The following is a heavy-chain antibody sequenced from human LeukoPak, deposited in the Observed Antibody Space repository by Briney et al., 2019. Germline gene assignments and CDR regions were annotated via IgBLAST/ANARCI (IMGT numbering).Heavy chain of an antibody. V-gene: IGHV3-9*01. D-gene: IGHD5-18*01. J-gene: IGHJ3*02. Sequence: GGSLRLSCAASGFTFDDYAMHWVRQAPGKGLEWVSGISWNSGSIGYADSVKGRFTISRDNSKNTLYLQMNSLRAEDTAVYYCAKDVADSYGPSFAFDIWGQGTMVTVSS. CDR3: AKDVADSYGPSFAFDI. CDR1: GFTFDDYA. CDR2: ISWNSGSI.